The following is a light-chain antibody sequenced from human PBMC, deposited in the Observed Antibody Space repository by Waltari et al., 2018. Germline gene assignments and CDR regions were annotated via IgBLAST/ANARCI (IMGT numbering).Light chain of an antibody. CDR2: ATS. Sequence: DIQMTQSPSSLSASVGDRVTITCRASQSISTYLNWYLQKPGKAPNLLIHATSSLQSGVPSRFSGSGAGTDFTLTISSLQPEDFATYFCQQSDSTPITFGQGTRLDIK. J-gene: IGKJ5*01. CDR3: QQSDSTPIT. CDR1: QSISTY. V-gene: IGKV1-39*01.